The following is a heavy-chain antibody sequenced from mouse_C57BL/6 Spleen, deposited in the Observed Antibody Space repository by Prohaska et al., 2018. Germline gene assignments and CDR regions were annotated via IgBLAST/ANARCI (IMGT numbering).Heavy chain of an antibody. D-gene: IGHD6-2*01. V-gene: IGHV1-12*01. CDR1: N. Sequence: NMHWVKQTPRQGLEWIGAIYPGNGDTSYNKKFKGKATLTVDKSSSTAYMQLSSLTSEDSAVYFCARSGNLWDYWGQGTTLTGSS. J-gene: IGHJ2*01. CDR2: IYPGNGDT. CDR3: ARSGNLWDY.